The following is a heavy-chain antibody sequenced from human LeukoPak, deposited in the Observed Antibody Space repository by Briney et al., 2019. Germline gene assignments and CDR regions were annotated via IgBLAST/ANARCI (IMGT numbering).Heavy chain of an antibody. CDR3: ARDLRGKSFDY. D-gene: IGHD3-16*01. Sequence: PGGSLRLSCAASGFTFSSYSMDWVRQAPGEGLEWVSSISSSSSYIYYADSVKGRFTISRDNAKNSLYLQMNSLRAEDTAVYYCARDLRGKSFDYWGQGTLVTVSS. CDR1: GFTFSSYS. CDR2: ISSSSSYI. V-gene: IGHV3-21*01. J-gene: IGHJ4*02.